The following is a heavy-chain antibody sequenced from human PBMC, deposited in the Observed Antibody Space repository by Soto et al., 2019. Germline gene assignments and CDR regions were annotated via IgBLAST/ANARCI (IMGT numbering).Heavy chain of an antibody. D-gene: IGHD2-2*01. CDR3: ARGLVPAAIRIYYGMDV. J-gene: IGHJ6*02. V-gene: IGHV1-69*13. Sequence: GASVKVSCKASGGTFSSYAISWVRQAPGQGLEWMGGIIPIFGTANYAQKFQGRVTITADESTGTAYMELSSLRSEDTAVYYCARGLVPAAIRIYYGMDVWGQGTTVTVSS. CDR2: IIPIFGTA. CDR1: GGTFSSYA.